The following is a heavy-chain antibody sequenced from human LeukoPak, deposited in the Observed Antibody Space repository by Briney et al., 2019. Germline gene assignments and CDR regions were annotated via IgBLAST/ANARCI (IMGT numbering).Heavy chain of an antibody. V-gene: IGHV3-9*01. CDR2: ISWNSGSI. J-gene: IGHJ4*02. CDR3: AKEVRGSSFDY. CDR1: GFTFDDYA. Sequence: TGGSLRLSCAASGFTFDDYAMHWVRQAPGKGLEWVSGISWNSGSIGYADSVKGRFTISRDNAKNSLYLQMNSLRAKDTALYYCAKEVRGSSFDYWGQGTLVTVSS. D-gene: IGHD6-6*01.